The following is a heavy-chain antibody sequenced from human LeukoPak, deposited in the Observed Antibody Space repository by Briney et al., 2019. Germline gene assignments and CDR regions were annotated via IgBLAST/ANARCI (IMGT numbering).Heavy chain of an antibody. CDR3: ARGEYDYVWGSYRPTKDSWFDP. D-gene: IGHD3-16*02. CDR2: ISSSSSYI. Sequence: PGGSLRLSCAASGFTFSSYSMNWVRQAPGKGLEWVSSISSSSSYIYYADSVKGRFTISRDNAKNSLYLQMNSLRAEDTAVYYCARGEYDYVWGSYRPTKDSWFDPWGQGTLVTVSS. J-gene: IGHJ5*02. CDR1: GFTFSSYS. V-gene: IGHV3-21*01.